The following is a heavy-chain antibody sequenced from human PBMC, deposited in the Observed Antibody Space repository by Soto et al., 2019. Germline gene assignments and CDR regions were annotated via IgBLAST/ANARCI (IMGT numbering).Heavy chain of an antibody. CDR1: GGSISSSSYY. CDR2: IYYSGST. D-gene: IGHD7-27*01. CDR3: ARINWGLSYYYGMDV. Sequence: PSETLSLTCTVSGGSISSSSYYWGWIRQPPGKGLEWIGSIYYSGSTYYNPSLKSRVTISVDTSKNQFSLKLSSVTAADTAVYYCARINWGLSYYYGMDVWGQGTTVS. J-gene: IGHJ6*02. V-gene: IGHV4-39*01.